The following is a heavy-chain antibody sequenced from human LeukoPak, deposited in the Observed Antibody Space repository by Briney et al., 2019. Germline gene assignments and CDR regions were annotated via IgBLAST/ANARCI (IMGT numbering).Heavy chain of an antibody. D-gene: IGHD2-15*01. CDR2: INSDGSWT. J-gene: IGHJ3*02. Sequence: GGSLRLSCAASGNYWMHWVRQAPGKGLVWVSHINSDGSWTSYADSVKGRFTISKDNAKNTLYLQMNSLRAEDTAVYYCARTGSAQAFDIWGQGTMVTVSS. CDR3: ARTGSAQAFDI. CDR1: GNYW. V-gene: IGHV3-74*01.